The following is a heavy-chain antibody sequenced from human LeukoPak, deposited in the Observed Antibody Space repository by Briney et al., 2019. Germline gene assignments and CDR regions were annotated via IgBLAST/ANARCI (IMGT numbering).Heavy chain of an antibody. Sequence: SETLSLTCTVSGDSINSFYWSWIRRPPGKGLELIGYIYYSGSTNYNPSLKSRLTIAVDTSKNQFSLRLNSVTAADTAVYYCARWSLHSSGWYFDSWGQGTLVTVSS. J-gene: IGHJ4*02. D-gene: IGHD3-22*01. CDR3: ARWSLHSSGWYFDS. V-gene: IGHV4-59*01. CDR2: IYYSGST. CDR1: GDSINSFY.